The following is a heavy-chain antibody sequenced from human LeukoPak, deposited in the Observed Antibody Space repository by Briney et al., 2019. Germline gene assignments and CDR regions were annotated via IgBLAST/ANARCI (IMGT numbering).Heavy chain of an antibody. J-gene: IGHJ5*02. Sequence: SETLSLTCTVSGYSISSGYYWGWIRQPPGKGLEWIGSIYHSGSTYYNPSLKSRVTISVDTSKNQFSLKLSSVTAADTAVYYCARGLESTYSRSIHWFDPWGQGTLVTVSS. CDR1: GYSISSGYY. V-gene: IGHV4-38-2*02. D-gene: IGHD6-6*01. CDR3: ARGLESTYSRSIHWFDP. CDR2: IYHSGST.